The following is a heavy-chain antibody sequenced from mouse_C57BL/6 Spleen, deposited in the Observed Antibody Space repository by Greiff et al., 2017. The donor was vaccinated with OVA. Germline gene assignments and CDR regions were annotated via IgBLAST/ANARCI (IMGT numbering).Heavy chain of an antibody. D-gene: IGHD2-1*01. V-gene: IGHV1-59*01. Sequence: VQLQQPGAELVRPGTSVKLSCKASGYTFTSYWMHWVKQRPGQGLEWIGVIDPSDSYTNYNQKFKGKATLTVDTSSSKAYMQLSSLTSEESAVYYGAREGGNGNWFAYGGQGTLVTVSA. CDR2: IDPSDSYT. CDR3: AREGGNGNWFAY. CDR1: GYTFTSYW. J-gene: IGHJ3*01.